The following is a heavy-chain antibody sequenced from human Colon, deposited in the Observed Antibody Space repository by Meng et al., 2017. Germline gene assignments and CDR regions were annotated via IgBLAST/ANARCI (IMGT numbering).Heavy chain of an antibody. CDR1: GGSFSDYY. D-gene: IGHD3-9*01. CDR3: ARGVDWAKSGNF. Sequence: QARLRQWGAGLLKPSETLSLTGAVYGGSFSDYYLTWIRQPPGKGLEWVGEIHPSGSTYYSPSLQSRVTITLDTSKNQFSLTLSSMTAADTAVYYCARGVDWAKSGNFWGQGTLVTVSS. CDR2: IHPSGST. J-gene: IGHJ4*02. V-gene: IGHV4-34*01.